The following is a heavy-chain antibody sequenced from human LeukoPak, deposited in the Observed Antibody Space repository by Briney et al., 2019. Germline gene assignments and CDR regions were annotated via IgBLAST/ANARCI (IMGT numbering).Heavy chain of an antibody. CDR3: AKDGESDWYRGGASYYYYYMDV. CDR1: GFTFSSYA. V-gene: IGHV3-23*01. J-gene: IGHJ6*03. D-gene: IGHD6-19*01. CDR2: ISGSGGST. Sequence: SGGSLRLSCAASGFTFSSYAMSWVRQAPGKGLEWVSAISGSGGSTYYADSVKGRFTISRDNSKNTLYLQMNSLRAEDTAVYYCAKDGESDWYRGGASYYYYYMDVWGKGTTVTVSS.